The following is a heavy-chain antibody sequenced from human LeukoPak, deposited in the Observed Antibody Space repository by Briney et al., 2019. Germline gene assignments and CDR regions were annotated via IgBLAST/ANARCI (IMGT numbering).Heavy chain of an antibody. Sequence: ASVKVSCKSSGYIFTDHFIHWVRQAPGQGLEWMGRINPNSGGTNNAEKFQGRVTMTRDTSIRTAYMELRRLRSDDTAVYYCARSYGSGRREVFDIWGQGTRVTVSS. V-gene: IGHV1-2*06. CDR1: GYIFTDHF. CDR3: ARSYGSGRREVFDI. D-gene: IGHD3-10*01. CDR2: INPNSGGT. J-gene: IGHJ3*02.